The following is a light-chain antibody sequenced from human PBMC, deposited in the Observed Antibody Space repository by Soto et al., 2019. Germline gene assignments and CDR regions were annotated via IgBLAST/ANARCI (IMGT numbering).Light chain of an antibody. V-gene: IGKV3D-20*02. CDR3: KQRRRWPPIT. J-gene: IGKJ5*01. CDR1: QSVSSSY. CDR2: DAS. Sequence: TQSAGILSLARGERDTFSSRGIQSVSSSYLAWYQQKPGQAPWLLIYDASSRATGIPARFSGSGSGTDFTFTISSLEREDFPVYYCKQRRRWPPITFGSGTRLEIK.